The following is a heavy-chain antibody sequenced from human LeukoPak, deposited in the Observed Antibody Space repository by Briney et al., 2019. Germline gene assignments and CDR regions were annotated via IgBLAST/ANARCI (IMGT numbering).Heavy chain of an antibody. V-gene: IGHV1-46*01. Sequence: ASVKVSCKASGYTFTGYYMHWVRQAPGQGLEWMGIINPSGGSTSYAQKFQGRVTMTRDTSTSTVYMEQSSLRSEDTAVYYCARDGYNSDYYYYYMDVWGKGTTVTVSS. CDR3: ARDGYNSDYYYYYMDV. CDR2: INPSGGST. J-gene: IGHJ6*03. D-gene: IGHD5-24*01. CDR1: GYTFTGYY.